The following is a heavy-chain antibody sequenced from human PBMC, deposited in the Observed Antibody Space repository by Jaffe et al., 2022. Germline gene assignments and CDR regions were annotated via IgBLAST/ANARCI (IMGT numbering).Heavy chain of an antibody. CDR1: GGSISSGSYY. D-gene: IGHD3-22*01. CDR3: ARVFGYYDSSGYYYYAFDI. Sequence: QVQLQESGPGLVKPSQTLSLTCTVSGGSISSGSYYWSWIRQPAGKGLEWIGRIYTSGSTNYNPSLKSRVTISVDTSKNQFSLKLSSVTAADTAVYYCARVFGYYDSSGYYYYAFDIWGQGTMVTVSS. CDR2: IYTSGST. J-gene: IGHJ3*02. V-gene: IGHV4-61*02.